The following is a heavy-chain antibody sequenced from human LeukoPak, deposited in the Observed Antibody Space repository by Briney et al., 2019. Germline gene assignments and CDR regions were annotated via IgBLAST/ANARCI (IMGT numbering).Heavy chain of an antibody. Sequence: SGTLSLTCAVSGGSIGSSHWWSWVRQPPGKGLEWIGEIHHSGSTNYNPSLKSRVTISVDTSKNQFSLKLSSVTAADTAVYYCARAYDSSGYIYYYYYMDVWGKGTTVTVSS. CDR2: IHHSGST. CDR3: ARAYDSSGYIYYYYYMDV. J-gene: IGHJ6*03. CDR1: GGSIGSSHW. D-gene: IGHD3-22*01. V-gene: IGHV4-4*02.